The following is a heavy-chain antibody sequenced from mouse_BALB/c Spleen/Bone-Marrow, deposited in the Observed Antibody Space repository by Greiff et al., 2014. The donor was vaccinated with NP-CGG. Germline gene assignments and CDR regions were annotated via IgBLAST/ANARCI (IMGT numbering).Heavy chain of an antibody. V-gene: IGHV5-4*02. CDR1: GFTFSDYY. CDR3: ARSGERYGAMDY. D-gene: IGHD2-10*02. Sequence: VQRVESGGGLVKPGGSLKLSCAASGFTFSDYYMYWVRQTPEKRLEWVATISDGGGYTYYPDSVWGRFTISRDNAKNNLYLQMSSLKSEDTAMYYCARSGERYGAMDYWGQGTSVTVFS. J-gene: IGHJ4*01. CDR2: ISDGGGYT.